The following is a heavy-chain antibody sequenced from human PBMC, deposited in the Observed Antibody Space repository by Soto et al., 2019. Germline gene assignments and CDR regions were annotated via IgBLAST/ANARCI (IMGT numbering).Heavy chain of an antibody. CDR1: GGSVSSSY. CDR3: GRGETSTWYYGY. V-gene: IGHV4-59*02. D-gene: IGHD3-3*01. Sequence: SETLSLTCTVSGGSVSSSYWSWIRQPLGKGLEWIGYTYYSGSTSSNPSLKRRVSIAMDMSKNQFSLHSTSVTAADTAVSFCGRGETSTWYYGYSGRVMLGAVSS. CDR2: TYYSGST. J-gene: IGHJ4*02.